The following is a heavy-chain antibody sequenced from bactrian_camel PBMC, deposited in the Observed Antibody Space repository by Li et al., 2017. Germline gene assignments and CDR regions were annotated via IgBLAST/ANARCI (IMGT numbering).Heavy chain of an antibody. Sequence: HVQLVESGGGSVQAGGSLKLSCTGSGYIFNKCLMGWYRQAPGKEREGVAGIGTNGVATTTDSVKGRFTISRDNTKNTVSLQMNSLKSEDTALYYCTTDLPGFGGSWYGPVDYWGQGTQVTVS. CDR3: TTDLPGFGGSWYGPVDY. CDR2: IGTNGVA. D-gene: IGHD6*01. V-gene: IGHV3S53*01. J-gene: IGHJ4*01. CDR1: GYIFNKCL.